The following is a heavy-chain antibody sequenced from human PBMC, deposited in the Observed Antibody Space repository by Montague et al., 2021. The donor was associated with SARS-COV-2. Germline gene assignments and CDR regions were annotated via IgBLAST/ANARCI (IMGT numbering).Heavy chain of an antibody. CDR2: IYYSGST. J-gene: IGHJ4*02. D-gene: IGHD3-22*01. CDR3: ARDGFYYDRSGPSNFDY. CDR1: GDSIYKSYFY. Sequence: SETLSLTCNVSGDSIYKSYFYWGRIRQPPGKALEWIGSIYYSGSTYYNPSLKSRVTMSVDTSENQFSLKLSSVTAADTAVYYCARDGFYYDRSGPSNFDYWGQGTLVTVSS. V-gene: IGHV4-39*07.